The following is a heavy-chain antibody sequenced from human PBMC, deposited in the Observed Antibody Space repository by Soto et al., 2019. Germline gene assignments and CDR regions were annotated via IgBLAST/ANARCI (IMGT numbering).Heavy chain of an antibody. CDR2: IDPSDSYT. CDR3: TRSMIVVPKTGYYYYGMDV. V-gene: IGHV5-10-1*01. D-gene: IGHD3-22*01. J-gene: IGHJ6*02. CDR1: GYSFTSYW. Sequence: GESLKISCKGSGYSFTSYWISWVRQMPGKGLEWMGRIDPSDSYTNYSPSFQGHVTISADKSISTAYLQWSSLKASDTAMYYCTRSMIVVPKTGYYYYGMDVWGQGTTVTVSS.